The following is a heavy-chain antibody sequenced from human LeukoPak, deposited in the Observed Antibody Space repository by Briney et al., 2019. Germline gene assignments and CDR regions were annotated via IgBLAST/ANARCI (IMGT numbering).Heavy chain of an antibody. D-gene: IGHD3-10*01. CDR1: GFTVSSNY. Sequence: GGSLRLSCAASGFTVSSNYMSWVRQAPGKGLEWVSVIYSGGSTYYADSVKGRFTISRDNSKNTLYPQMNSLRAEDTAVYYCAILLSGYYFDYWGQGTLVTVSS. CDR3: AILLSGYYFDY. J-gene: IGHJ4*02. V-gene: IGHV3-53*01. CDR2: IYSGGST.